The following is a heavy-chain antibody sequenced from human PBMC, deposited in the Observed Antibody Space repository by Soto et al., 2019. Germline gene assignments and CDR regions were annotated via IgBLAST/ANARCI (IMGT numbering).Heavy chain of an antibody. Sequence: GGSLRLSCAASGFTFSSYSMNWVRQAPGKGLEWVSSISSSSSYIYYADSVKGRFTISRDNAKNSLYLQMNSLRAEDTAVYYCARASYDLWSSPTYYYGMDVWGQGPTVT. CDR3: ARASYDLWSSPTYYYGMDV. CDR1: GFTFSSYS. V-gene: IGHV3-21*01. CDR2: ISSSSSYI. D-gene: IGHD3-3*01. J-gene: IGHJ6*02.